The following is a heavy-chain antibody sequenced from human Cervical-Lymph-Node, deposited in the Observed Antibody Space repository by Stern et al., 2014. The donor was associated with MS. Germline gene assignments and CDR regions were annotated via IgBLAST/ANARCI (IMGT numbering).Heavy chain of an antibody. V-gene: IGHV3-66*01. D-gene: IGHD5-24*01. Sequence: EVQLVQSGGGLVQPGGSLRLSCALSGITVNRNYMTWVRQAPGKGLECVSILYAGGTTFYADSVKGRFTISRDSSTNTLYVQMNSLRAEDTAVYYCARGRGYNYDYYFDQGGQGTLVTVPP. J-gene: IGHJ4*02. CDR1: GITVNRNY. CDR3: ARGRGYNYDYYFDQ. CDR2: LYAGGTT.